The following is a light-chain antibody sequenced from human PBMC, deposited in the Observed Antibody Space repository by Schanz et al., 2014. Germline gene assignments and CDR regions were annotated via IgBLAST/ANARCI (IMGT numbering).Light chain of an antibody. J-gene: IGKJ3*01. CDR1: QSVSSSY. V-gene: IGKV3D-20*02. CDR2: GAS. CDR3: QQRSKSFT. Sequence: EIVLTQSPGTLSLSPGERATLSCRASQSVSSSYLAWYQQKPGQAPRLLIYGASSRATGIPDRFSGSGSGTDFTLTISSLEAEDFAVYYCQQRSKSFTFGPGTRVD.